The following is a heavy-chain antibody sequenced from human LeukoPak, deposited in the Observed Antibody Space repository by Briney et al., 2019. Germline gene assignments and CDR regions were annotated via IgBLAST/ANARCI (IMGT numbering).Heavy chain of an antibody. V-gene: IGHV1-18*01. CDR2: ISAYNGNT. Sequence: ASVKVSCKASGYTFTSYGISWVRQAPGQGLEWMGWISAYNGNTNYAQKLQGRVTMTTDTSTSTAYMELRSLRSDDTAVYYCARDEPGGSGSFPYYYYGMDVWGQGTTVTASS. D-gene: IGHD3-10*01. CDR1: GYTFTSYG. CDR3: ARDEPGGSGSFPYYYYGMDV. J-gene: IGHJ6*02.